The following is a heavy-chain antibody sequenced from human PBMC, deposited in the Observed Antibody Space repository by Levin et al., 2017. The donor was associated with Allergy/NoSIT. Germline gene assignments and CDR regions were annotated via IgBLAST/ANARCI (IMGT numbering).Heavy chain of an antibody. Sequence: GESLKISCKASGYTFTGYYMHWVRQAPGQGLEWMGRINPNSGGTNYAQKFQGRVTMTRDTSISTAYMELSRLRSDDTAVYYCARTNIAAAGIGYWGQGTLVTVSS. V-gene: IGHV1-2*06. CDR3: ARTNIAAAGIGY. D-gene: IGHD6-13*01. J-gene: IGHJ4*02. CDR1: GYTFTGYY. CDR2: INPNSGGT.